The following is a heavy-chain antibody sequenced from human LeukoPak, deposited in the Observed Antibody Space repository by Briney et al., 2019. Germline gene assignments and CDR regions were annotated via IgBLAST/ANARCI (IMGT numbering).Heavy chain of an antibody. V-gene: IGHV4-38-2*01. D-gene: IGHD7-27*01. CDR2: IYHSGST. CDR3: ASLKLGTVTIDY. CDR1: GYSISSGYY. J-gene: IGHJ4*02. Sequence: SETLSLTCAVSGYSISSGYYWGWIRQPPGKGLEWIGSIYHSGSTYYNPSLKSRVTISVDTSKNQFSLKLSSVTAADTAVYYCASLKLGTVTIDYWGQGTLVTVSS.